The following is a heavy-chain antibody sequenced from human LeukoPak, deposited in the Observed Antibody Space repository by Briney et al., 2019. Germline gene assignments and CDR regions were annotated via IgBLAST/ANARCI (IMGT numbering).Heavy chain of an antibody. CDR3: AKDHYWSIDY. CDR1: GFDFSSNW. D-gene: IGHD3-3*01. Sequence: GGSLRLSCAASGFDFSSNWMHWVRHAPGQGLVWVSRIKGVGISTNYADSVKGRFTISRDIAKNTLYLQMNSLRAEDTGVYYCAKDHYWSIDYWGRGTLVTVSS. V-gene: IGHV3-74*01. CDR2: IKGVGIST. J-gene: IGHJ4*02.